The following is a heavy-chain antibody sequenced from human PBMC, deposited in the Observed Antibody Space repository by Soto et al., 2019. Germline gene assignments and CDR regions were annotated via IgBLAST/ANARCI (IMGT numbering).Heavy chain of an antibody. Sequence: EVQLLESGGGLVQPGGSLRLSCAASGFTFSSYAMSWVRQAPGKGLEWVSAISGSGGSTYYADSVKGRFTISRDNSKNTLHLQMNSLRAEDTAVYYCAKDGSSTGRPSPDYWGQGTLVTVSS. D-gene: IGHD2-2*01. CDR2: ISGSGGST. CDR1: GFTFSSYA. CDR3: AKDGSSTGRPSPDY. V-gene: IGHV3-23*01. J-gene: IGHJ4*02.